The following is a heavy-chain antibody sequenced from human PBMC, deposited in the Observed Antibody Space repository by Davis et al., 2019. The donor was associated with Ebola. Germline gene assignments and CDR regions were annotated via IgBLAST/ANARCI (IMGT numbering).Heavy chain of an antibody. V-gene: IGHV3-23*01. Sequence: PGGSLRLSCVASGFTFSSYPMTWVRQAPGKGLEWVSTITISGDTYYADSVKGRFTISRDKSKSTLFLQMDSLRAEDTAVYYCTNKGDHDGSGYPDLRYWGQGTLVTVSS. CDR3: TNKGDHDGSGYPDLRY. CDR1: GFTFSSYP. CDR2: ITISGDT. D-gene: IGHD3-22*01. J-gene: IGHJ4*02.